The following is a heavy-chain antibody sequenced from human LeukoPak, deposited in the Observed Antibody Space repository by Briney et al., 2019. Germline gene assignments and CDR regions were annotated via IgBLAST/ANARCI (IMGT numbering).Heavy chain of an antibody. J-gene: IGHJ3*02. V-gene: IGHV3-30-3*01. CDR2: ISYDGSNK. CDR3: ARDQPRDAFDI. Sequence: GRSLGLSCAASGFTFSSYAMHWVRQAPGKGLEWVAVISYDGSNKYYADSVKGRSTISRDNSKNTLYLQMNSLRAEDTAVYYCARDQPRDAFDIWGQGTMVTVSS. CDR1: GFTFSSYA.